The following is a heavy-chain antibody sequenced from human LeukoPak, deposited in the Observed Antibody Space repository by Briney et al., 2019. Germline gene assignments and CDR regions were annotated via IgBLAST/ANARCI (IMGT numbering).Heavy chain of an antibody. CDR1: GGSISSYY. CDR3: WRRDCGNPPGAFDI. CDR2: IYYSGST. Sequence: SETLSLTCTVSGGSISSYYWSWIRQPPGKGLEWIGYIYYSGSTNYNPSLKSRVTISVDTSKNQFSLKLSSVTAADTAVYFCWRRDCGNPPGAFDIWAKGKMVTASS. V-gene: IGHV4-59*08. J-gene: IGHJ3*02. D-gene: IGHD4-11*01.